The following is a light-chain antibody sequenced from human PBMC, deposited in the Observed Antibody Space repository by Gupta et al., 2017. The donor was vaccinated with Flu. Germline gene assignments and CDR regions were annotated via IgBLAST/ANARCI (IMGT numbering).Light chain of an antibody. CDR3: MQGLQIPDT. V-gene: IGKV2-28*01. Sequence: ISWWSRQSLLNTKGYTYLNWFLQKPGQSPQLLIFLGSTRASGVPDRFSGSESGTDFTLKINRVEAEDVGVYYCMQGLQIPDTFGQGTKLEIK. J-gene: IGKJ2*01. CDR2: LGS. CDR1: QSLLNTKGYTY.